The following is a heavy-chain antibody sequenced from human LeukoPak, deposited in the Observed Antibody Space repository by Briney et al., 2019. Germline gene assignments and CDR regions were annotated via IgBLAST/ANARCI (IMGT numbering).Heavy chain of an antibody. D-gene: IGHD2/OR15-2a*01. CDR1: GGSISGYS. Sequence: SETLSLTCTVSGGSISGYSWSWIRQPPGKGLEWIGYTHYSGSSNYNPSLKSRVTISVDTSKNQFSLKVSSVTAADTAVCYCARCGRNNRGYYYMEDWGKGTTVTVSS. V-gene: IGHV4-59*01. CDR2: THYSGSS. CDR3: ARCGRNNRGYYYMED. J-gene: IGHJ6*03.